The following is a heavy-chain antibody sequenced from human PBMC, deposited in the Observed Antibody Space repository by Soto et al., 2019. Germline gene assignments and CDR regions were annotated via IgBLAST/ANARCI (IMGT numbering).Heavy chain of an antibody. CDR2: IWYDGSNK. J-gene: IGHJ6*02. CDR3: ARDDYYYYYGMDV. Sequence: SCAASGFTFSNYGIHWVRQAPGKGLEWVAIIWYDGSNKYYADSVKGRFTISRDNSKNTVYLQMNSLRAEDTAVYYCARDDYYYYYGMDVWGQGTTVTVSS. CDR1: GFTFSNYG. V-gene: IGHV3-33*01.